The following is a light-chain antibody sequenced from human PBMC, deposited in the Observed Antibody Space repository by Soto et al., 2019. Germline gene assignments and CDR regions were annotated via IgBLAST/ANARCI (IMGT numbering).Light chain of an antibody. CDR1: QSLGSH. J-gene: IGKJ2*01. CDR3: QQRSKWPET. V-gene: IGKV3-11*01. CDR2: DTS. Sequence: EIVLSQCLATMSLSLGERCALSGRASQSLGSHIAWDQQKPGQPPRLLIYDTSNRSAGTPVRFSGSGSETGFTLTISRLEPEDFAVYYCQQRSKWPETFGQGTKVEIK.